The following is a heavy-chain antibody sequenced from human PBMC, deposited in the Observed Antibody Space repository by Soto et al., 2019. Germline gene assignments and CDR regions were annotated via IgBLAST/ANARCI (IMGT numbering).Heavy chain of an antibody. J-gene: IGHJ4*02. CDR1: GYTFRSYW. V-gene: IGHV5-51*01. CDR3: ARAYLGAFDF. Sequence: EVQLVQSGAEVKKPGESLRISCTGSGYTFRSYWIGWVRQMPGKGLEWMGLIYGGDSDTRYSPSFQDQVTMSADKSISTAYLQWSSLKASDTAIYFCARAYLGAFDFWGQGTLVAVSS. D-gene: IGHD3-16*01. CDR2: IYGGDSDT.